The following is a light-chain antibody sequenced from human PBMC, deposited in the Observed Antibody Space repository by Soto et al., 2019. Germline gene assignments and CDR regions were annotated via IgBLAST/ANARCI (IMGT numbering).Light chain of an antibody. CDR3: QQYHRYST. CDR2: RAS. CDR1: QSINSN. V-gene: IGKV3-15*01. Sequence: IVMTQSPATLSVSPGERATLSCRASQSINSNLAWYQQKPGQAPRLLMFRASIRATGFPARFSGSGSGTEFNITISSLQSEDSAIYYCQQYHRYSTFGQGTRVDIK. J-gene: IGKJ1*01.